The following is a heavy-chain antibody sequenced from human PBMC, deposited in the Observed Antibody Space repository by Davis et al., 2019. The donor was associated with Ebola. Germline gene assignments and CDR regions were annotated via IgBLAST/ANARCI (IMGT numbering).Heavy chain of an antibody. CDR2: ISAYNGNT. J-gene: IGHJ4*02. Sequence: AASVKVSCKASGYTFTSYGISWVRQALGQGLEWMGWISAYNGNTNYAQKLQGRVTMTTDTSTSTAYMELRSLRSDDTAVYYCARGAQGVIGGFYDYWGQGTLVTVSS. CDR1: GYTFTSYG. D-gene: IGHD3-10*01. CDR3: ARGAQGVIGGFYDY. V-gene: IGHV1-18*01.